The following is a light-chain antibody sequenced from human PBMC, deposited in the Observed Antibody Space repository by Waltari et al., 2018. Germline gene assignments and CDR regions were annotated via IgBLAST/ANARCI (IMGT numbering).Light chain of an antibody. CDR2: GNT. J-gene: IGLJ3*02. V-gene: IGLV1-40*01. CDR3: QSFDSSLSASV. Sequence: QSVLTQPPSMSGAPGPKVTIPCTGGSSTFGAGCDVHMYQQFPGTAPKLLIFGNTTRPSGVPGRFSGSRSGTSASLAIAGRQSEDEAVYYCQSFDSSLSASVFGGGTKLTVL. CDR1: SSTFGAGCD.